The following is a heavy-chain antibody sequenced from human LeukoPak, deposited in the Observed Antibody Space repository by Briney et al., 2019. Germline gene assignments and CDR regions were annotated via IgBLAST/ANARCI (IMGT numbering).Heavy chain of an antibody. CDR2: TYYSGST. J-gene: IGHJ4*02. V-gene: IGHV4-59*01. Sequence: SETLSLTCTVSGGSIRNYYWSWIRQPPGKGLEWIGYTYYSGSTNYNPSLKSRVTISVDTSKNQVSLKLTSVTAADAAVYYCVRGNGWYAYWGQGTLVTVSS. D-gene: IGHD6-19*01. CDR1: GGSIRNYY. CDR3: VRGNGWYAY.